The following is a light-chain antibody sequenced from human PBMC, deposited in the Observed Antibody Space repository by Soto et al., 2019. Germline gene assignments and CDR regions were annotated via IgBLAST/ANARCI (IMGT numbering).Light chain of an antibody. CDR2: EVS. CDR3: SSYTSTNTIV. Sequence: QFALTQPASVSGSPGQSITISCTGTSSDVGGSNSVSWYQQHPGKAPKLIIYEVSNRPSGVSNRFSGSKSGNTASLTISGLQAEDETDYYCSSYTSTNTIVFGGGTKLTVL. CDR1: SSDVGGSNS. J-gene: IGLJ2*01. V-gene: IGLV2-14*01.